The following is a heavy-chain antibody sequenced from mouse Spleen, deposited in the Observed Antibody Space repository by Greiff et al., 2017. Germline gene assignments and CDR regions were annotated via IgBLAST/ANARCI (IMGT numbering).Heavy chain of an antibody. Sequence: VQLQQPGAELVKPGASVKLSCKASGYTFTSYWMQWVKQRPGQGLEWIGEIDPSDSYTNYNQKFKGKATLTVDTSSSTAYMQLSSLTSEDSAVYYCARFTIWGQGTTLTVSS. CDR2: IDPSDSYT. J-gene: IGHJ2*01. V-gene: IGHV1-50*01. CDR1: GYTFTSYW. D-gene: IGHD2-12*01. CDR3: ARFTI.